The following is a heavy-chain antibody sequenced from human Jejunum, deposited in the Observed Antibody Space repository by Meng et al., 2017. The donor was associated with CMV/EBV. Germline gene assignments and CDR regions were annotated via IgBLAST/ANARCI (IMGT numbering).Heavy chain of an antibody. Sequence: GQLVQSGVEVKKPGDSGKVSCKASDYTFSTHAISWVRQAPGQGLEWMGWISPYNGNTKYAQNLQGRVTLTTDISTSTAYMELRSLRSDDTAVYYCARKLRGGGWFDPWGQGTLVTVSS. D-gene: IGHD3-16*01. CDR3: ARKLRGGGWFDP. CDR2: ISPYNGNT. V-gene: IGHV1-18*01. CDR1: DYTFSTHA. J-gene: IGHJ5*02.